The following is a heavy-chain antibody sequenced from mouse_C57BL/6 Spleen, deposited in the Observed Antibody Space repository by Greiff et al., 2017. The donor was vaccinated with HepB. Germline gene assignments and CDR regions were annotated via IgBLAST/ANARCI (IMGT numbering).Heavy chain of an antibody. CDR1: GYTFTSYW. Sequence: VQLQQPGAELVRPGSSVKLSCKASGYTFTSYWMDWVKQRPGQGLEWIGNIYPSDSETHYNQKFKDKATLTVDKSSRTAYMQLSSLTSEDSGVYYCAREGHYYGSRGDYWGQGTTLTVSS. CDR3: AREGHYYGSRGDY. J-gene: IGHJ2*01. CDR2: IYPSDSET. D-gene: IGHD1-1*01. V-gene: IGHV1-61*01.